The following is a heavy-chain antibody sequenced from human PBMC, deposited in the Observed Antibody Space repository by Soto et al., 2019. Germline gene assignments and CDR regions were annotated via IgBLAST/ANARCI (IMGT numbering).Heavy chain of an antibody. CDR2: ISYDGSNK. J-gene: IGHJ6*01. V-gene: IGHV3-30*18. D-gene: IGHD1-26*01. CDR3: AKDNTQLELQHPLYYCRDV. Sequence: QVQLVESGGGVVQPGRSLRLSCAASGFTFSSYDMHWVRQAPGKGLEWVAVISYDGSNKYYADSVKGRVTISRDNSKIQLYLEMTNLRAEDTAVYYVAKDNTQLELQHPLYYCRDVWGQRTTVIVSS. CDR1: GFTFSSYD.